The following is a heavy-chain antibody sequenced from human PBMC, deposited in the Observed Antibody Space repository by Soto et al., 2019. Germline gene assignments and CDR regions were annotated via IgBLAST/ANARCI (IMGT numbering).Heavy chain of an antibody. V-gene: IGHV3-49*04. CDR2: IRRNAYGGTT. CDR1: GSTVGDYA. Sequence: GSLTLSCTSCGSTVGDYAVSWVRQAPGKGLEWVGFIRRNAYGGTTDYAASVKGRFTISRDDSKSIAYLQMNSLRTEDTALYYCTRASSLDFDFWGQGTLVTVSS. J-gene: IGHJ4*02. CDR3: TRASSLDFDF. D-gene: IGHD3-16*01.